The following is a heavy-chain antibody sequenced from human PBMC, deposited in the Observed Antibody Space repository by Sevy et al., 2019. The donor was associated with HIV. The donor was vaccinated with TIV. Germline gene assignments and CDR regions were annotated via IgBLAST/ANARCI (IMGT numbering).Heavy chain of an antibody. CDR1: GYTFTGYY. CDR2: INPNSGGT. J-gene: IGHJ6*02. V-gene: IGHV1-2*02. CDR3: ARDGDPIDIVLITVYYYYGMDV. Sequence: ASVKVSCKASGYTFTGYYMHWVRQAPGQGLEWMGWINPNSGGTNYAQKFQGRVTMTRDTSISTAYMELSRLRSDDTAVYYCARDGDPIDIVLITVYYYYGMDVWGQGTTVTVSS. D-gene: IGHD2-8*01.